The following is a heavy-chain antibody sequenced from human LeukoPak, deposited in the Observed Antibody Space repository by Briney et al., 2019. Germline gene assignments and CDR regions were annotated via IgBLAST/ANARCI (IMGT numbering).Heavy chain of an antibody. V-gene: IGHV1-2*02. CDR1: GYTFTGYY. D-gene: IGHD6-13*01. CDR3: AIGSSVAAAGRPPPFDY. Sequence: ASVKVSCKASGYTFTGYYMHWVRQAPGQGLEWMGWIKPNSGGTNYAQKFQGRVTMTRDTSISTAYMELSRLRSDDTAVYYCAIGSSVAAAGRPPPFDYWGQGTLVTVSS. J-gene: IGHJ4*02. CDR2: IKPNSGGT.